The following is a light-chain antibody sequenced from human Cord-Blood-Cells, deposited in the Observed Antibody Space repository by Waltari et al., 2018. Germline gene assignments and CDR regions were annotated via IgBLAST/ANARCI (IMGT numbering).Light chain of an antibody. V-gene: IGKV3-20*01. CDR3: QQYGSSPWT. CDR1: QSVSSSY. J-gene: IGKJ1*01. Sequence: IVLTQSPGTLSVPPGESAPLCCRSSQSVSSSYLAWYQQKPGQAPRLLIYGASSRATGIPDRFSGSGSGTDFTLTISRLEPEDFAVYYCQQYGSSPWTFGQGTKVEIK. CDR2: GAS.